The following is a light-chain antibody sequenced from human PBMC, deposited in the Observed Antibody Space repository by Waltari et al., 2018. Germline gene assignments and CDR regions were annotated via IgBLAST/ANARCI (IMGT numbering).Light chain of an antibody. CDR1: SSNLGSNT. CDR3: AAWDDSLNGVV. J-gene: IGLJ2*01. V-gene: IGLV1-44*01. Sequence: QSFLTQPPSASGTPGQRVTISCSGSSSNLGSNTVNWYQQLPGTAPKLLIYSNNQWPSGVPDRFSGSKSGTSASLAISGLQSEDEADYYCAAWDDSLNGVVFGGGTKLTVL. CDR2: SNN.